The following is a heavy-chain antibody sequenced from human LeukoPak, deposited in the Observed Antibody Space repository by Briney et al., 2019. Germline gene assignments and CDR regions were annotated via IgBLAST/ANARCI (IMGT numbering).Heavy chain of an antibody. CDR1: GGSISSGSYY. CDR3: ARDRVSSWYYFDY. Sequence: SETLSLTCTVSGGSISSGSYYWSWIRQPAGKGLEWIGRIYTSGSTNYNPSLKSRVTISVDTSKNQFSLKLSSVTAADTAVYYCARDRVSSWYYFDYWGQGTLVTVSS. J-gene: IGHJ4*02. CDR2: IYTSGST. V-gene: IGHV4-61*02. D-gene: IGHD6-13*01.